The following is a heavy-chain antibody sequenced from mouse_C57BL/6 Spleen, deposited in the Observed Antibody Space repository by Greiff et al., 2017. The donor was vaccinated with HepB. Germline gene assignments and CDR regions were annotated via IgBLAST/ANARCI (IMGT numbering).Heavy chain of an antibody. J-gene: IGHJ3*01. CDR2: ISGGGGNT. CDR3: ARHEDDGYYPAWFAY. V-gene: IGHV5-9*01. CDR1: GFTFSSYT. D-gene: IGHD2-3*01. Sequence: EVKLMESGGGLVKPGGSLKLSCAASGFTFSSYTMSWVRQTPEQRLEWVATISGGGGNTYYPDSVKGRFTISRDNAKNTLYLQMSSLRSEDTALYYCARHEDDGYYPAWFAYWGQGTLVTVSA.